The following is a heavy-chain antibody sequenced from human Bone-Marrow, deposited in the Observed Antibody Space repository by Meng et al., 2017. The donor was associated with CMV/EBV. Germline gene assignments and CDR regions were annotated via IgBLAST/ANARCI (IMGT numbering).Heavy chain of an antibody. CDR3: TRRAAAAAGATILPDY. V-gene: IGHV4-59*01. CDR2: IYYNGAT. J-gene: IGHJ4*02. CDR1: GGSITSYF. Sequence: SETLSLTCIVSGGSITSYFWNWVRQPPGKGLQWIGYIYYNGATNYNPSLKSRVTISVNTSKNQFSLKLSSVTAADTAIYYCTRRAAAAAGATILPDYWGQGALVTVSS. D-gene: IGHD1-26*01.